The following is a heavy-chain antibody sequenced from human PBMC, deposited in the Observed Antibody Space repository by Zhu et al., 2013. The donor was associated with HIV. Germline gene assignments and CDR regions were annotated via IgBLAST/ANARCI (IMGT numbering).Heavy chain of an antibody. CDR3: ARGARVQLNGMDV. Sequence: VQLQEWAQDLGEAFTRPCPSPALSLVAPSAVVVTTGAGIRQHPGKGLEWIGYIYYSGSTYYNPSLKSRVTISVDTSKNQFSLKLSSVTAADTAVYYCARGARVQLNGMDVWGQGTTVTVSS. CDR1: VAPSAVVVTT. D-gene: IGHD1-1*01. V-gene: IGHV4-31*03. J-gene: IGHJ6*02. CDR2: IYYSGST.